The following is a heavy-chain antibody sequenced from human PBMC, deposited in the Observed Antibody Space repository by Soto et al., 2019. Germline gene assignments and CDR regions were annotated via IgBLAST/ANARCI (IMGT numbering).Heavy chain of an antibody. Sequence: GGSLRLSCAASGFTFSSYAMSWVRQAPGKGLEWVSAISGSGGSTYYADSVKGRFTISRDNSKNTLYLQMNSLRAEDTAVYYCAKDHGYSSGWYLSYYNGMDVWGQGTTVTVPS. CDR3: AKDHGYSSGWYLSYYNGMDV. CDR2: ISGSGGST. J-gene: IGHJ6*02. CDR1: GFTFSSYA. V-gene: IGHV3-23*01. D-gene: IGHD6-19*01.